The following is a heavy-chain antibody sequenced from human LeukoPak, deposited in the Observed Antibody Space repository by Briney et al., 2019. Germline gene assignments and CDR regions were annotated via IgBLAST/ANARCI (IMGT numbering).Heavy chain of an antibody. CDR2: ISGDGATT. CDR3: ARVLYNWIDCLDC. D-gene: IGHD1-20*01. Sequence: GESLRLSCAASGFTFSSYWMHWVRQVPGKGLVWVSRISGDGATTTYADSVKGRFTISRDNAKSTLYLQMNSLRAEDAAVYYCARVLYNWIDCLDCWGQGTLVTVSS. CDR1: GFTFSSYW. J-gene: IGHJ4*02. V-gene: IGHV3-74*01.